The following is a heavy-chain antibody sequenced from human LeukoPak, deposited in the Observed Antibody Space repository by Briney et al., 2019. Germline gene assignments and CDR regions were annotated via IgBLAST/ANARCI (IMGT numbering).Heavy chain of an antibody. CDR2: IYHSGST. Sequence: PSETLSLTCTVSGYSISSGYYWGWIRQPPGKGLEWIGSIYHSGSTYYNPSLKSRVTISVDTSKNQFSLKLSSVTAADTAVYYCARSHIIVGATFDYWGQGTLVTVSS. CDR3: ARSHIIVGATFDY. V-gene: IGHV4-38-2*02. CDR1: GYSISSGYY. J-gene: IGHJ4*02. D-gene: IGHD1-26*01.